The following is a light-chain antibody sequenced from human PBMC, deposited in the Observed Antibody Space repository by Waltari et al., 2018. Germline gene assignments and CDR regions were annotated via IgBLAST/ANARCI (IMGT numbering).Light chain of an antibody. J-gene: IGKJ2*01. CDR3: QHYNNWPKVT. Sequence: EIVMTQSPATLSVSPGERATLSCRASQSVSSNLAWYQQKPGQAPRLLIYGASARATGIPARFSGSGSVTEFTLIISSLQSEDFAVYYCQHYNNWPKVTFGQGTKVEIK. CDR1: QSVSSN. CDR2: GAS. V-gene: IGKV3-15*01.